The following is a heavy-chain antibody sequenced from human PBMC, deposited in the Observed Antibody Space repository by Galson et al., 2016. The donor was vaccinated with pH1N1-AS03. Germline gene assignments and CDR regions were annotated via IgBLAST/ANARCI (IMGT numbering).Heavy chain of an antibody. J-gene: IGHJ4*02. CDR1: GHIFANYW. Sequence: SGAEVKKPGESLKISCKGSGHIFANYWIGWVRQAPGKGLEWVSDISGIGTSTYYAASVKGRFSISRDNARNTLSLQMDGLRAEDTALYYCAKEGDEGAFDCWGQGTLVTVSP. CDR2: ISGIGTST. V-gene: IGHV3-23*01. CDR3: AKEGDEGAFDC.